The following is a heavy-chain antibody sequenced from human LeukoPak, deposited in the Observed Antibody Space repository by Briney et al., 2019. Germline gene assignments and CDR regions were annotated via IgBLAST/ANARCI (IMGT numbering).Heavy chain of an antibody. CDR3: ARDGASYSGVPPYSDY. D-gene: IGHD5-12*01. J-gene: IGHJ4*02. Sequence: ASVKLSCKASGYTFTSYGISWVRQAPGQGLEWMGWISAYNGNTNYAQKLQGRVTMTTDTSTSTAYMEVRSLRSDDTAVYYCARDGASYSGVPPYSDYWGQGTLVTVSS. V-gene: IGHV1-18*01. CDR1: GYTFTSYG. CDR2: ISAYNGNT.